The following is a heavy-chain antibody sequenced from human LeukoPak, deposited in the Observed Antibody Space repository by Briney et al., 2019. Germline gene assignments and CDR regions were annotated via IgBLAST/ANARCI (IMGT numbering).Heavy chain of an antibody. CDR3: ARAMYRAGYYFDY. J-gene: IGHJ4*02. V-gene: IGHV3-48*04. Sequence: PGGSLRLSCAASGFTFSSYSMNWVRQAPGKGLEWVSYISSSSSTIYYADSVKGRFTISRDNAKNSLYLQMNSLRAEDTAVYYCARAMYRAGYYFDYWGQGTLVTVSS. D-gene: IGHD2-2*01. CDR1: GFTFSSYS. CDR2: ISSSSSTI.